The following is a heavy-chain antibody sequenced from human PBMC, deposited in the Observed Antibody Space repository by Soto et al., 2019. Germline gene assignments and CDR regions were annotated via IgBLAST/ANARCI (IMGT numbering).Heavy chain of an antibody. J-gene: IGHJ4*02. V-gene: IGHV3-23*01. Sequence: SLRLSCAASGFTFSSYAMSWVRQAPGKGLEWVSAISGSGGSTYYADSVKGRFTISRDNSKNTLYLQMNSLRAEDTAVYYCAKEGVDIVVVVAATSISPYYFDYWGQGTLVTVSS. CDR2: ISGSGGST. CDR3: AKEGVDIVVVVAATSISPYYFDY. D-gene: IGHD2-15*01. CDR1: GFTFSSYA.